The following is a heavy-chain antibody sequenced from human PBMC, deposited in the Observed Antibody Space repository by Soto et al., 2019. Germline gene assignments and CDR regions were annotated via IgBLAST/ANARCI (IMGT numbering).Heavy chain of an antibody. CDR1: GGSISVYY. J-gene: IGHJ4*02. Sequence: SETLSLTCTISGGSISVYYWSWIRQPPGQALEWIGYIYDSGSPYYDPSLRSRVIISADTSKNQISLKLTSATAADTAVYYCARGVGSSPPRYWGRGTLVTVSS. D-gene: IGHD1-26*01. V-gene: IGHV4-59*01. CDR2: IYDSGSP. CDR3: ARGVGSSPPRY.